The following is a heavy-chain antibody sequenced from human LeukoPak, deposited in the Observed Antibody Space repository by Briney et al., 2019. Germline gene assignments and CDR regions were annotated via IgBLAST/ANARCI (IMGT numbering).Heavy chain of an antibody. CDR2: INHSGST. CDR3: ARQGGNDSSGYYPDY. J-gene: IGHJ4*02. Sequence: SETLSLTCTVSGGSISSSYWSWIRQPPGKGLEWIGEINHSGSTNYNPSLKSRVTISVDTSKNQFPLKLSSVTAADTAVYYCARQGGNDSSGYYPDYWGQGTLVTVSS. CDR1: GGSISSSY. D-gene: IGHD3-22*01. V-gene: IGHV4-34*01.